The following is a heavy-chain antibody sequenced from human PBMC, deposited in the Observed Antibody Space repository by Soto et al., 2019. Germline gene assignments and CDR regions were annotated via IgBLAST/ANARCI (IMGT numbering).Heavy chain of an antibody. V-gene: IGHV3-53*01. Sequence: GGSLKLSCSVAGFTVSDSMSWVRQAPGKGLECVSFIHSDGSTHYTDSVRGRFTISRDNSKNTLYLQMDRLRVDDTAVYFCARDASGPFDYWGQGTLVTVSS. D-gene: IGHD6-19*01. J-gene: IGHJ4*02. CDR1: GFTVSDS. CDR3: ARDASGPFDY. CDR2: IHSDGST.